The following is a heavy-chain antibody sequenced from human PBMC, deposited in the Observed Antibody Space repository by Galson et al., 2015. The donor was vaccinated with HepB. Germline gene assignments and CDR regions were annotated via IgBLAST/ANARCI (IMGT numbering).Heavy chain of an antibody. CDR1: GFTFSSYA. CDR3: AKYYYDSSGYYRLGYFDL. D-gene: IGHD3-22*01. Sequence: SLRLSCAASGFTFSSYAMSWVRQAPGKGLEWVSAISGSGGSTYYADSVKGRFTISRDNSKNTLYLQMNSLRAEDTAVYYCAKYYYDSSGYYRLGYFDLWGRGTLVTVSS. V-gene: IGHV3-23*01. CDR2: ISGSGGST. J-gene: IGHJ2*01.